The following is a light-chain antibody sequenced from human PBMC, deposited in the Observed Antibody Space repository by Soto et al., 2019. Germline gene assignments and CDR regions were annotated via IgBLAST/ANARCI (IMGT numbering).Light chain of an antibody. CDR1: DNIVHW. CDR3: QQLYTYPLT. J-gene: IGKJ4*01. CDR2: TAF. Sequence: DIQMTQSPSTLSASVGDRVAITCRASDNIVHWVAWYQQKPGKAPKLLIYTAFTLQSGVPSRFSGSGSGTEFTLTITSLQPEDFAAYYCQQLYTYPLTFGGGTKVDIK. V-gene: IGKV1-5*01.